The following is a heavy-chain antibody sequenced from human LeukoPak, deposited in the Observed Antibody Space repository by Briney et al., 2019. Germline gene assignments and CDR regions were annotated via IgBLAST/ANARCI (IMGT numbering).Heavy chain of an antibody. Sequence: PGGSLRLSCAASGFTFSSYSMNWVRQAPGKGLEWVSSISSSSSYIYYADSVKGRFTISRDNAKNPLYLQMNSLRAEDTAVYYCARGSGATYSSSWYLDYWGQGTLATVSS. CDR2: ISSSSSYI. V-gene: IGHV3-21*01. D-gene: IGHD6-13*01. CDR3: ARGSGATYSSSWYLDY. J-gene: IGHJ4*02. CDR1: GFTFSSYS.